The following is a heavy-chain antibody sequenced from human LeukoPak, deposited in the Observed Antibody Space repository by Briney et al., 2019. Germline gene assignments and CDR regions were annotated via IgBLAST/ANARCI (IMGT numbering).Heavy chain of an antibody. J-gene: IGHJ4*02. CDR2: ISGSGGST. D-gene: IGHD5-12*01. V-gene: IGHV3-23*01. Sequence: GGSLRLSCAASGFTFSSYAMSWVRQAPGKGLEWVSAISGSGGSTYYADSVKGRFTISRDNSKNTLYLQMNSLRAEGTAVYYCAAKGNGYTGTYVFAHWGRGTLVTVSS. CDR3: AAKGNGYTGTYVFAH. CDR1: GFTFSSYA.